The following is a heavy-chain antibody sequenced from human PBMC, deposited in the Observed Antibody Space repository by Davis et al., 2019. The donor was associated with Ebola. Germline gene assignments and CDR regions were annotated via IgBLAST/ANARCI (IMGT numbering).Heavy chain of an antibody. V-gene: IGHV3-23*01. Sequence: GESLKISCAASGFTFSSYAMSWVRQAPGKGLEWVSAISGSGGSTYYADSVKGRFTISRDNSKNTLYLQMNSLRAEDTAVYYCAKDGYYYDSSGYYALLDYWGQGTLVTVSS. CDR1: GFTFSSYA. CDR3: AKDGYYYDSSGYYALLDY. J-gene: IGHJ4*02. D-gene: IGHD3-22*01. CDR2: ISGSGGST.